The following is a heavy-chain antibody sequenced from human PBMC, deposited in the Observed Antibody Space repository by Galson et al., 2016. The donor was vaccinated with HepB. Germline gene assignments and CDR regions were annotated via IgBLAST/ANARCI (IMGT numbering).Heavy chain of an antibody. V-gene: IGHV3-43*01. D-gene: IGHD3-10*01. J-gene: IGHJ6*02. CDR2: ISWDGRSP. CDR3: GKDWGSLWESSGKGMDV. CDR1: GFTFDDYT. Sequence: SLRLSCAASGFTFDDYTMHWVRQVPGKGLEWVALISWDGRSPDYADSVRGRFTISRDNRQNILYLQMNSLTTEGTALYYCGKDWGSLWESSGKGMDVWGQGTTVIVPS.